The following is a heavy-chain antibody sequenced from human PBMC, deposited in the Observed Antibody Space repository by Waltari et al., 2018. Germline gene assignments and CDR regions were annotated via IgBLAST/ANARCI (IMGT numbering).Heavy chain of an antibody. Sequence: QVQLVQSGAEVKKPGASVKVSCKASGYTFTSYDINWVRQATGQGLEWMGWMNPNSGKTGYAQKFQGRVTMTRNTSISTAYMELSSLRSEDTAVYYCAVLVAATGHYYYYYMDVWGKGTTVTVSS. J-gene: IGHJ6*03. CDR3: AVLVAATGHYYYYYMDV. D-gene: IGHD2-15*01. CDR2: MNPNSGKT. CDR1: GYTFTSYD. V-gene: IGHV1-8*01.